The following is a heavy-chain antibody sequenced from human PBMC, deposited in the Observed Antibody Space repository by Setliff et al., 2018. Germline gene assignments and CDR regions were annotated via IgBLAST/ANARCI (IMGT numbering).Heavy chain of an antibody. CDR2: INPSGGST. V-gene: IGHV1-46*01. CDR3: ARDASYNFWSGYRGAFDY. Sequence: ASVKVSCKASGSPFTSYYMHWVRQAPGQGLEWMGIINPSGGSTSYAQKFQGRVTMTRDTSTSTVYMELSSLRSEDTAVYYCARDASYNFWSGYRGAFDYWGQGTLGTVS. D-gene: IGHD3-3*01. J-gene: IGHJ4*02. CDR1: GSPFTSYY.